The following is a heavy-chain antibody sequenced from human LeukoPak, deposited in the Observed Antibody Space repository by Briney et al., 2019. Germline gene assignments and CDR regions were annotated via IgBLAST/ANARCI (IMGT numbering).Heavy chain of an antibody. CDR1: GYSFTSYW. D-gene: IGHD6-13*01. Sequence: PGESLKISCKGSGYSFTSYWIGWVRQMPGKGLEWMGIIYPGDSDTRYSPSFQGQVTISADKSISTAYLQWSSLKASDTVMYYCARRGIAAAGTNWFDPWGQGTLVTVSS. CDR2: IYPGDSDT. J-gene: IGHJ5*02. V-gene: IGHV5-51*03. CDR3: ARRGIAAAGTNWFDP.